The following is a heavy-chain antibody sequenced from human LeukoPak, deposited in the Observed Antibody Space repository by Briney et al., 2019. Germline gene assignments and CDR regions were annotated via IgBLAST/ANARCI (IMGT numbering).Heavy chain of an antibody. CDR1: GGSFSGYY. Sequence: SETLSLTCAVYGGSFSGYYWSWIRQPPGKGLEWIGEINHSGSTNYNPSLKSRVTISVDTSKNQFSLRLSSVPAADTAVYYCAKLTKNDSGTYRFGKKKRGYMDVWGKGTTVTISS. CDR2: INHSGST. J-gene: IGHJ6*03. CDR3: AKLTKNDSGTYRFGKKKRGYMDV. D-gene: IGHD3-10*01. V-gene: IGHV4-34*01.